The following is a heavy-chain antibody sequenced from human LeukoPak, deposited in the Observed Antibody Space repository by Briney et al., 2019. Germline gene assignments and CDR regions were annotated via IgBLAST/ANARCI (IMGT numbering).Heavy chain of an antibody. V-gene: IGHV4-59*08. Sequence: PSGTLSLTCTVSGGSISSYYWSWIRQPPGKGLEWIGYIYYSGSTKYNPSLKSRVTMSADTSKNQFSLNLNSVTASDTAVYYCARHPAYHYDSSGYHDAFDIWGQGTMVTVSS. CDR2: IYYSGST. CDR3: ARHPAYHYDSSGYHDAFDI. CDR1: GGSISSYY. D-gene: IGHD3-22*01. J-gene: IGHJ3*02.